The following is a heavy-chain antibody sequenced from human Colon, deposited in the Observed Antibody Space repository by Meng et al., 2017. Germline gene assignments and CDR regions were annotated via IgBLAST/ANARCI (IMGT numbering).Heavy chain of an antibody. V-gene: IGHV3-53*05. D-gene: IGHD3-3*01. Sequence: GESLKISCAASGFTVSSNYMSWVRQAPGKGLEWVSIIYRSAGSYYADSVKGRFTISRDSSKNTLSLQMNSLRAEDTALYFCVRGGESASNLDYYFDYWGQGALVTVSS. CDR3: VRGGESASNLDYYFDY. J-gene: IGHJ4*02. CDR1: GFTVSSNY. CDR2: IYRSAGS.